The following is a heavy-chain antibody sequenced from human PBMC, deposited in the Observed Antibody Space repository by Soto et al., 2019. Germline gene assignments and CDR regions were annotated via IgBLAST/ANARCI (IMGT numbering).Heavy chain of an antibody. CDR1: GYSFTNHW. V-gene: IGHV5-10-1*03. Sequence: EVQLVQSGAEVKKPGESLRISCKGSGYSFTNHWISWVRQMPGKGLEWMGRIDPSDSYTNYSPSFQGHVTISADKSISTAYLQWSSLKASDTAIYYCGSGSGTNFDYWGQGTLVTVSS. CDR2: IDPSDSYT. J-gene: IGHJ4*02. D-gene: IGHD6-25*01. CDR3: GSGSGTNFDY.